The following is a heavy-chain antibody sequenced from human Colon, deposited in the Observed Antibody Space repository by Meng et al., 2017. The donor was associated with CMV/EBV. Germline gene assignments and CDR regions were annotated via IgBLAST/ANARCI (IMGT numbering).Heavy chain of an antibody. CDR1: GYTFSNYH. Sequence: ASVKVSCKASGYTFSNYHVNWVRQAPGQGLEWMGWINTTTGNPTYAQGFIGRFVFSLATSISTAYLQISGLKAEDTAVYYCSASFDYWGQGTLVTVSS. J-gene: IGHJ4*02. D-gene: IGHD3-16*01. CDR3: SASFDY. CDR2: INTTTGNP. V-gene: IGHV7-4-1*02.